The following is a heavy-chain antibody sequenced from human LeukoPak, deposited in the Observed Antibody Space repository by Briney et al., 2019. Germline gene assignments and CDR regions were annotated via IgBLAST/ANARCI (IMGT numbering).Heavy chain of an antibody. D-gene: IGHD6-19*01. V-gene: IGHV3-21*01. CDR2: ISSSSSYI. Sequence: PGGSLRLSCAASGFTFSSYSMNWVRQAPGKGLEWVSSISSSSSYIYYADSVKGRFTISRDNAKNSLYLQMNSLRAEDTAVYYCASDRASIAVAGTADIWGQGTMVTVSS. J-gene: IGHJ3*02. CDR3: ASDRASIAVAGTADI. CDR1: GFTFSSYS.